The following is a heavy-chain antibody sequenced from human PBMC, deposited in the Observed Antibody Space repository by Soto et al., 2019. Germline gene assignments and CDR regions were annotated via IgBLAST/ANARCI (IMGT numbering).Heavy chain of an antibody. J-gene: IGHJ5*02. CDR1: GGTFSSYA. CDR2: IIPIFGTA. CDR3: ARDAYGHDNSLRKHPNWFDT. D-gene: IGHD1-1*01. Sequence: SVKVSCKASGGTFSSYAISWVRQAPGQGLEWMGGIIPIFGTANYAQKFQGRVTITADESTSTAYMELSSLRSEDTAVYYCARDAYGHDNSLRKHPNWFDTWGQGTLVTVSS. V-gene: IGHV1-69*13.